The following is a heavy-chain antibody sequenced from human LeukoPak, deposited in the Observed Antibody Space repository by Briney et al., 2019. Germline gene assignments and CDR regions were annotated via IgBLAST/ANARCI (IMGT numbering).Heavy chain of an antibody. Sequence: SETLSLTCTVSGGSISSSNYYWGWIRQPPGKGLEWIGSIYYSGSTYYNPSLKSRVTISVVTSKNQFSLKLSSVTAADTAVYYWARQFPNATESFDIWGQGTMVTVSS. CDR2: IYYSGST. V-gene: IGHV4-39*01. D-gene: IGHD2-15*01. J-gene: IGHJ3*02. CDR3: ARQFPNATESFDI. CDR1: GGSISSSNYY.